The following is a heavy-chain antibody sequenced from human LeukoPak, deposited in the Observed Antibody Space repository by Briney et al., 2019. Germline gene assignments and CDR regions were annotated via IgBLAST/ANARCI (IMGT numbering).Heavy chain of an antibody. J-gene: IGHJ3*01. CDR3: ARRANSGFDAFDV. V-gene: IGHV4-59*01. Sequence: SETLSLTCTVSGGSISSYYWSWIRQPPGKGLEWIGYIYYSGSTNYYPSLKSRVTISVDTSKNQFSLKLSSVTAADTAVYYCARRANSGFDAFDVWGQGTMVTVSS. CDR1: GGSISSYY. D-gene: IGHD3-22*01. CDR2: IYYSGST.